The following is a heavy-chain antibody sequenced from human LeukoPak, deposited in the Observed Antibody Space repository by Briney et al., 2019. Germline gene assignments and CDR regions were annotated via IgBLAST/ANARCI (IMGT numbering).Heavy chain of an antibody. V-gene: IGHV1-69*13. Sequence: SVKVSCKASGGTFSSYAISWVRQAPGQGLEWMGGIIPIFGTANYAQKFQGRVTITADESTSTAYMELSSLRSEDTAVYYCARDVEGYCTAGSCYAGGYWGQGTLVTVSS. CDR1: GGTFSSYA. CDR2: IIPIFGTA. CDR3: ARDVEGYCTAGSCYAGGY. D-gene: IGHD2-15*01. J-gene: IGHJ4*02.